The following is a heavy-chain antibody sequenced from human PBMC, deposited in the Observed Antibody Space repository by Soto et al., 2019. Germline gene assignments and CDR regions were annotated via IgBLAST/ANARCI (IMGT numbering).Heavy chain of an antibody. CDR1: GGTFSSYT. V-gene: IGHV1-69*04. CDR3: AREAYSPRDDTYYHMDV. CDR2: IIPILGIA. D-gene: IGHD2-21*02. J-gene: IGHJ6*03. Sequence: SVKVSCKASGGTFSSYTISWVRQAPGQGLEWMGRIIPILGIANYAQKFQGRVTITADKSATTVYMELSSLRSEDTAVYYCAREAYSPRDDTYYHMDVWGKGTTVTVSS.